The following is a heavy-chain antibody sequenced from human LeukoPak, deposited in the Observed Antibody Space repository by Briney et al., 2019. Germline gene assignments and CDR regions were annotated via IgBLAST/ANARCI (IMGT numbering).Heavy chain of an antibody. J-gene: IGHJ6*03. CDR3: ARGYDFWSGYYTHLDYYYYMDV. V-gene: IGHV3-7*01. CDR2: IKQDGSEA. Sequence: GGSLRLSCAASGFTFSSYWMTWVRQAPGKGLEWVANIKQDGSEAYYVDSVKGRFTVSRDNAKNSLYLQLNSLGAEDTAVYYCARGYDFWSGYYTHLDYYYYMDVWGKGTTVTVSS. CDR1: GFTFSSYW. D-gene: IGHD3-3*01.